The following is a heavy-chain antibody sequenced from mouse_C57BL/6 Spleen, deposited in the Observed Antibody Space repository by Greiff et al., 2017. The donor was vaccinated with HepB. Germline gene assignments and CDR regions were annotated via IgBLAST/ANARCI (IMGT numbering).Heavy chain of an antibody. Sequence: EVKLMESGGGLVQPGGSLKLSCAASGFTFSDYYMYWVRQTPEKRLEWVAYISNGGGSTYYPDTVKGRFTISRDNAKNTLYLQMSRLKSEDTAMYYCARQYYGNYVPFAYWGQGTLVTVSA. CDR1: GFTFSDYY. D-gene: IGHD2-1*01. CDR2: ISNGGGST. V-gene: IGHV5-12*01. J-gene: IGHJ3*01. CDR3: ARQYYGNYVPFAY.